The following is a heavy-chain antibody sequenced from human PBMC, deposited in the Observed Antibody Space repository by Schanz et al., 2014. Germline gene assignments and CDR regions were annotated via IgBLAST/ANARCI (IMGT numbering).Heavy chain of an antibody. V-gene: IGHV3-9*01. J-gene: IGHJ6*02. D-gene: IGHD2-15*01. CDR1: GFTFDDYA. Sequence: EVQLVESGGGLVQPGRSLRLSCAASGFTFDDYAMHWVRQAPGKGLEWVSGISGNSGNIGYADSVKGRFTISRDNAKNFLYLQMNSLRPEDTAFYYCVKDLAPGGADVWGQGTTVTVSS. CDR2: ISGNSGNI. CDR3: VKDLAPGGADV.